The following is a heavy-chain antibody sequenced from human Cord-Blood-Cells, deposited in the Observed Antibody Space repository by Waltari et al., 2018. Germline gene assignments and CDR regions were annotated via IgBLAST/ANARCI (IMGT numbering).Heavy chain of an antibody. V-gene: IGHV4-30-2*01. CDR2: IYHSGSP. CDR3: ARGDREAGNDY. Sequence: LQLQESGSGLVKPSQTLSLTCAVSGGSISSGGYSWSWIRQPPGKGLEWIGYIYHSGSPYYNPSLKSRVTISVDRSKNQFSLKLSSVTAADTAVYYCARGDREAGNDYWGQGTLVTVSS. J-gene: IGHJ4*02. D-gene: IGHD1-1*01. CDR1: GGSISSGGYS.